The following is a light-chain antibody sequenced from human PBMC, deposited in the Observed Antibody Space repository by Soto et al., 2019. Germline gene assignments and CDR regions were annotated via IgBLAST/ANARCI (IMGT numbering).Light chain of an antibody. J-gene: IGKJ1*01. CDR3: QQRHTWPST. CDR1: QSVANY. Sequence: EIVLTQSPATLSLSPGEGATLSCRASQSVANYLAWYQQKPGQAPRLLIYDASKRATGIPDRFSGIGSGTDFTLTISSLESEDFAVYYCQQRHTWPSTFGQGTKVEIK. CDR2: DAS. V-gene: IGKV3-11*01.